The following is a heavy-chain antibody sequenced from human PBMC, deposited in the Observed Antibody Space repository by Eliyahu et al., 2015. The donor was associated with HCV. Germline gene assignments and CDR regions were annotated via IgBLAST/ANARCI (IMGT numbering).Heavy chain of an antibody. V-gene: IGHV1-46*01. D-gene: IGHD6-19*01. J-gene: IGHJ5*02. CDR1: GYTFTSYS. CDR2: IDPTSGTT. Sequence: QVQLLQSGPEVKKPGASVKVACETSGYTFTSYSPHWVRQAPGLGLEWMGIIDPTSGTTTMYAQKFEGRVTMTSDTSTATVYMELRSLTAEDTATYYCARESTTYSSGFDWFDPWGQGTLVTVSS. CDR3: ARESTTYSSGFDWFDP.